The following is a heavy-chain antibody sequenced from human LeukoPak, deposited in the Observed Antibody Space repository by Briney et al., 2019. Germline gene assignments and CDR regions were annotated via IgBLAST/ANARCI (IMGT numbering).Heavy chain of an antibody. CDR2: IYYSGCT. CDR3: ARDLSGIS. Sequence: SETLSLTCTVSGGSISSSSYYWGWIRQPPGKGLEWIGSIYYSGCTYYNPSLKSRVTISVDTSKNQFSLKLSSVTAADTAVYYCARDLSGISWGQGTMVTVSS. J-gene: IGHJ3*01. V-gene: IGHV4-39*07. D-gene: IGHD2-15*01. CDR1: GGSISSSSYY.